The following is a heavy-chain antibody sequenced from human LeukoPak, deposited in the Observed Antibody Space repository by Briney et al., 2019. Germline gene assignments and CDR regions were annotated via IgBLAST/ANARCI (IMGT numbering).Heavy chain of an antibody. CDR3: ARDFGGSRDY. CDR2: TNSDGSTI. D-gene: IGHD3-10*01. CDR1: GSTFSSYW. Sequence: GGSLRLSCAASGSTFSSYWMHWVRQAPGKGLVWVSRTNSDGSTINYADSVKGRFTISRDNAKNTLYLQMNSLRAEDTAVYYCARDFGGSRDYWGQGTLVTVSS. J-gene: IGHJ4*02. V-gene: IGHV3-74*01.